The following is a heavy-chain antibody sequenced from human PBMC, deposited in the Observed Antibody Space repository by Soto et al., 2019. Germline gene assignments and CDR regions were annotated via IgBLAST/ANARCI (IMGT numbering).Heavy chain of an antibody. V-gene: IGHV3-74*01. CDR2: INSDGSST. J-gene: IGHJ4*02. D-gene: IGHD3-22*01. CDR1: GCTFSSYW. CDR3: ARSPYYDSSGYPHYFDY. Sequence: GGSLRLSCAASGCTFSSYWMHWVRQAPGKGLVWVSRINSDGSSTSYADSVKGRFTISRDNAKNTLYLQMNSLRAEDTAVYYCARSPYYDSSGYPHYFDYWGQGTLVTVSS.